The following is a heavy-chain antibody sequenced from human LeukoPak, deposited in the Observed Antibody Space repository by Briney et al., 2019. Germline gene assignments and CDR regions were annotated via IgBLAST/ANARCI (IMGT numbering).Heavy chain of an antibody. CDR1: GFTFSSHE. V-gene: IGHV3-48*03. J-gene: IGHJ4*02. CDR2: ITNSGDTI. D-gene: IGHD3-16*01. Sequence: PGGSLRLSCAASGFTFSSHEMSWVRKAPGKGLDWISYITNSGDTIYYADSVKGRFTISRDNAKNSLYLQMNSLRAEDTAVYYCAVTGLIDHWGQGTLVTVSS. CDR3: AVTGLIDH.